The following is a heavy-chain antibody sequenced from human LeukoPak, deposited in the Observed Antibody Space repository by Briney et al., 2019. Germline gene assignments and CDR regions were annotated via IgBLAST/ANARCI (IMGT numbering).Heavy chain of an antibody. D-gene: IGHD5-18*01. CDR1: GGTFSSYA. Sequence: ASVKVSCKASGGTFSSYAISWVRQAPGQGLEWMGGIIPIFGTANYAQKFQGRVTITADESTSTAYMELSSLRSEDTAVYYCARGRIQLSGFPLMDYWGQGTLVTVSS. CDR2: IIPIFGTA. V-gene: IGHV1-69*01. CDR3: ARGRIQLSGFPLMDY. J-gene: IGHJ4*02.